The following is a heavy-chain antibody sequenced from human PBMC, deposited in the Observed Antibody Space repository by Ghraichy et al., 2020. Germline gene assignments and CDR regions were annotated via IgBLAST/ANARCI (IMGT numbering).Heavy chain of an antibody. D-gene: IGHD3-10*01. CDR2: INSDGSSI. CDR1: GFTFSSQW. CDR3: ARLDPFAKIDY. J-gene: IGHJ4*02. V-gene: IGHV3-74*01. Sequence: GGSLRLSCAASGFTFSSQWMHWVRQAPGKGLVWVSRINSDGSSINYADSVKGRFTISRDNAKNTLYLQMNSLRVEDTAVYYCARLDPFAKIDYWGQGALVTVSS.